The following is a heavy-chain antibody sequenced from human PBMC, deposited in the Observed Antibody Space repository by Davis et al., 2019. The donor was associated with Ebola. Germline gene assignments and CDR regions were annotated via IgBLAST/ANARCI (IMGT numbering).Heavy chain of an antibody. CDR3: ARDALGLLIFGYFDY. CDR1: GFTFSSYW. V-gene: IGHV3-48*02. Sequence: GESLKISCAASGFTFSSYWMSWVRQAPGKGLEWVSSISSSSSTIYYADSVKGRFTISRDNAKNSLYLQMNSLRDEDTAVYYCARDALGLLIFGYFDYWGQGTLVTVSS. D-gene: IGHD3-3*01. CDR2: ISSSSSTI. J-gene: IGHJ4*02.